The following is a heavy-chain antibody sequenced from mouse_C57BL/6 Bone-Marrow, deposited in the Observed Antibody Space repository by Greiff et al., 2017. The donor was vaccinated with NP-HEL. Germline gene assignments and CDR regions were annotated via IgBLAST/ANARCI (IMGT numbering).Heavy chain of an antibody. V-gene: IGHV1-81*01. Sequence: VQLQQSGAELARPGASVKLSCKASGYTFTSYGISWVKQRTGQGLEWIGEIYPRSGNTYYNEKFKGKATLTADKSSSTAYMELRSLTSEASAVYFCANDSYYWFAYWGQGTLVTVSA. CDR2: IYPRSGNT. CDR1: GYTFTSYG. D-gene: IGHD2-3*01. J-gene: IGHJ3*01. CDR3: ANDSYYWFAY.